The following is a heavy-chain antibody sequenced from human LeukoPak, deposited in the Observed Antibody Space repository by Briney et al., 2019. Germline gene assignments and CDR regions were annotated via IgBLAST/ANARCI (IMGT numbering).Heavy chain of an antibody. CDR3: ARVSRIWSD. CDR1: GGSFSGYY. J-gene: IGHJ4*02. Sequence: SETLSLTCAVYGGSFSGYYWSWIRQPPGKGLEWIGEINHSGSTNYNPSLKSRVTISVDTSKNQFSLKLSSVTAADTAVYYCARVSRIWSDWGQGTLVTVSS. CDR2: INHSGST. V-gene: IGHV4-34*01. D-gene: IGHD1-14*01.